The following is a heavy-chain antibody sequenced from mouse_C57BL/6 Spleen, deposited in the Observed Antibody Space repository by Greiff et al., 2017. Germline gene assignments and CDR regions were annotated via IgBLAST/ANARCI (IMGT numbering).Heavy chain of an antibody. J-gene: IGHJ3*01. Sequence: QVQLQQSGPELVKPGASVKISCKASGYAFSSSWMNWVKQRPGKGLEWIGRIYPGDGDTNYNGKFKGKATLTADKSSSTAYMQLSSLPSEDSAVYFCANPYYSNYWFAYWGQGTLVTVSA. CDR3: ANPYYSNYWFAY. V-gene: IGHV1-82*01. CDR1: GYAFSSSW. CDR2: IYPGDGDT. D-gene: IGHD2-5*01.